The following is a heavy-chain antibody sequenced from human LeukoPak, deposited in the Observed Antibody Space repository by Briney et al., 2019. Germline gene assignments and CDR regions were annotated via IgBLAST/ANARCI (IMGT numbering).Heavy chain of an antibody. CDR2: IAYDGVYY. D-gene: IGHD5/OR15-5a*01. V-gene: IGHV3-30*18. CDR3: AKDRLSTIGGVFDY. CDR1: GFTFSSYG. J-gene: IGHJ4*02. Sequence: GGSLRLSCTASGFTFSSYGMHWVRQTPGKGLEWLAVIAYDGVYYHDADSVKGRFTISRDNCQNTLYLQMNGLRAEDTAVYYCAKDRLSTIGGVFDYWGQGTLVTVSS.